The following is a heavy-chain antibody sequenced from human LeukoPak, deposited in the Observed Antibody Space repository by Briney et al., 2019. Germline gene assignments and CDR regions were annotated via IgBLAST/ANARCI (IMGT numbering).Heavy chain of an antibody. CDR1: GGTFSSYA. CDR2: IIPIFGTA. Sequence: SVKVSCXASGGTFSSYAISWVRQAPGQGLGWMGRIIPIFGTANYAQKFQGRVTITTDESTSTAYMELSSLRSEDTAVYYCARVRAYNWNDQGAFDIWGQGTMVTVSS. D-gene: IGHD1-20*01. V-gene: IGHV1-69*05. J-gene: IGHJ3*02. CDR3: ARVRAYNWNDQGAFDI.